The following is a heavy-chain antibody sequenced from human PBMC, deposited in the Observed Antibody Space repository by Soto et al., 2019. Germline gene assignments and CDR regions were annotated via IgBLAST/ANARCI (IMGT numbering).Heavy chain of an antibody. CDR1: GFTFSDYY. J-gene: IGHJ4*02. CDR3: AKDQGSSWYEIDY. V-gene: IGHV3-23*01. CDR2: ISGSGGST. Sequence: GGSLRLSCAASGFTFSDYYMSWIRQAPGKGLEWVSTISGSGGSTYYADSVKGRFTISRDNSKNTLYLQMNSLRAEDTAVYYCAKDQGSSWYEIDYWGQGTLVTVSS. D-gene: IGHD6-13*01.